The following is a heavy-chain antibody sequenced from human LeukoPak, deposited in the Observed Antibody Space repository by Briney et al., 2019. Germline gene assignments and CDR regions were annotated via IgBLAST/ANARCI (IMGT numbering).Heavy chain of an antibody. Sequence: GGSLRLSCAASGFTFSSYGMHWVRQAPGKGLEWVSYISSSSSTIYYADSVKGRFTISRDNAKNSLYLQMNTLRAEDTAVYYCARDRHKYNYDSGGYPPYWGQGTLVTVSS. CDR2: ISSSSSTI. D-gene: IGHD3-22*01. CDR3: ARDRHKYNYDSGGYPPY. V-gene: IGHV3-48*01. CDR1: GFTFSSYG. J-gene: IGHJ4*02.